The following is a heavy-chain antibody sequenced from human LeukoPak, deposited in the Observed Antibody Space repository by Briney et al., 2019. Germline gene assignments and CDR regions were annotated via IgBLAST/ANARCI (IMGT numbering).Heavy chain of an antibody. CDR1: GFTFSTYA. V-gene: IGHV3-30*04. CDR3: ARARSSYGYGDAFDI. CDR2: ISYDGSNT. Sequence: GGSLRLSCAASGFTFSTYAMHWVRQAPGKGLEWVAVISYDGSNTYYADPVKGRFTISRDNSKNTLYLQMNSLRAEDTAVYYCARARSSYGYGDAFDIWGQGTMVTVSS. J-gene: IGHJ3*02. D-gene: IGHD5-18*01.